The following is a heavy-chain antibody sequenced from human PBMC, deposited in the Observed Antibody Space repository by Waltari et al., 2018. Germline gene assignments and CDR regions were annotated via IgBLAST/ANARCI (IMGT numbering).Heavy chain of an antibody. J-gene: IGHJ5*02. CDR3: ARVGSSSTSTGGADP. V-gene: IGHV1-8*01. CDR2: MNPNSGNT. CDR1: GYPFPSYD. D-gene: IGHD2-2*01. Sequence: QVQLVQSGAEVKTPGASVKVSCKASGYPFPSYDINWVRQATGQGLEWMGWMNPNSGNTGYAQKFQGRVTMTRNTSISTAYMELSSLRSEDTAVYYCARVGSSSTSTGGADPWGQGTLVTVSS.